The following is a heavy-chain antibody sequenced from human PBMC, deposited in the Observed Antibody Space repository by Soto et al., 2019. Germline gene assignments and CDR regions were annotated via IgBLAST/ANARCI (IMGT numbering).Heavy chain of an antibody. Sequence: GXSVKVSCKASGYTFTSYAMHWVRQAPGQRLEWMGWINAGNGNTKYSQKFQGRVTITRDTSASTAYMELSSLRSEDTAVYYCARDTNDFWSGYLFGAFDIWGQGTMVTVSS. D-gene: IGHD3-3*01. CDR2: INAGNGNT. J-gene: IGHJ3*02. CDR1: GYTFTSYA. CDR3: ARDTNDFWSGYLFGAFDI. V-gene: IGHV1-3*01.